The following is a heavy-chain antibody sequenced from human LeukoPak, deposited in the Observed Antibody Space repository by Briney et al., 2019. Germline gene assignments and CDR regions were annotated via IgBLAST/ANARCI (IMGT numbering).Heavy chain of an antibody. CDR3: ARGQLGRKYYYYMDV. CDR2: IYPGDSDT. D-gene: IGHD6-6*01. Sequence: GESLKISCKGSGYSFTSYWIGWVRQMPGKGLEWMGIIYPGDSDTRYSPSFQGQVTISADKSISTAYLQWSSLKASDTAMYYCARGQLGRKYYYYMDVWGKGTTATVSS. CDR1: GYSFTSYW. J-gene: IGHJ6*03. V-gene: IGHV5-51*01.